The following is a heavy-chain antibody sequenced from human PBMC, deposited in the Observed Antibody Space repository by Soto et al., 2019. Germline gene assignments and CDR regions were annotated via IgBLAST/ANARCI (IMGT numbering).Heavy chain of an antibody. J-gene: IGHJ3*02. V-gene: IGHV3-23*01. CDR2: VTGRTGVT. Sequence: EVQLLESGGGLVQPGGSLRLSCAASGFTFSNYAMSWVRQAPGQGLEWVSVVTGRTGVTYYADSVRGRFTISRDNSKDTLHLQMNSLGAEDTAVYCCAKQRPSKKNQRVGADAFHMWGQGTMLTGSS. CDR1: GFTFSNYA. CDR3: AKQRPSKKNQRVGADAFHM. D-gene: IGHD2-2*01.